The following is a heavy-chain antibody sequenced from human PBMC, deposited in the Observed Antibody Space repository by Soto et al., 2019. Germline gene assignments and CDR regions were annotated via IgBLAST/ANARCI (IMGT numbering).Heavy chain of an antibody. CDR1: GFTFSSYA. CDR3: ATPLIAAAGKGYYYYGMDV. J-gene: IGHJ6*01. CDR2: ISGSGGST. D-gene: IGHD6-13*01. Sequence: GGSLRLSCAASGFTFSSYAMSWVRQAPGKGLEWVSAISGSGGSTYYADSVKGRFTISRDNSKNTLYLQMNSLRAEDTAVYYCATPLIAAAGKGYYYYGMDVWGQGTTVTVAS. V-gene: IGHV3-23*01.